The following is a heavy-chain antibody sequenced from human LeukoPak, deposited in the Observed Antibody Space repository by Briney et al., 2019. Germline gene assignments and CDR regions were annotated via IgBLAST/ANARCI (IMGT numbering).Heavy chain of an antibody. J-gene: IGHJ4*02. CDR2: INPNSGGT. D-gene: IGHD3-10*01. V-gene: IGHV1-2*02. CDR1: GYTFTGYY. CDR3: ARGGLRVVRGVIIPPDY. Sequence: GASVKVSCKASGYTFTGYYMHWVRQAPGQGLDWMGWINPNSGGTNYAQKFQGRVTMTRDTSISTAYMELSRLRSDDTAVYYCARGGLRVVRGVIIPPDYWGQGTLVTVSS.